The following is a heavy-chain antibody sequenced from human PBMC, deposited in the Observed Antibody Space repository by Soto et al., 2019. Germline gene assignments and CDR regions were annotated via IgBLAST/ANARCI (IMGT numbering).Heavy chain of an antibody. CDR2: IYYSGST. CDR3: ARQTGILDY. J-gene: IGHJ4*02. V-gene: IGHV4-39*01. CDR1: GGSISSSSYY. Sequence: SETLSLTCTVSGGSISSSSYYWGWIRQPPGKGLEWIGSIYYSGSTYYSPSLKSRVTISVDTSKNQFSLKLSSVTAADTAVYYCARQTGILDYWGQGTLVTVSS.